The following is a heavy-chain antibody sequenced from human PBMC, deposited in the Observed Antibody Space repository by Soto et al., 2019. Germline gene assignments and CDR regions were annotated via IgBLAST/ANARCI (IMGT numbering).Heavy chain of an antibody. CDR3: AREGYNFGPFDY. D-gene: IGHD5-18*01. CDR2: IYYSGST. V-gene: IGHV4-59*01. J-gene: IGHJ4*02. Sequence: HSETLSITCTVSGGSISSYYWGWIRQPPGKGLEWIGYIYYSGSTNYNPSLKSRVTISVDTSKNQFSLKFNSVTAADTAVYYCAREGYNFGPFDYWGQGALVTVSS. CDR1: GGSISSYY.